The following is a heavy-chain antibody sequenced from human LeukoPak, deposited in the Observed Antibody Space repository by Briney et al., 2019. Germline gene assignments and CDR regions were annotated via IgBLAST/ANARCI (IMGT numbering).Heavy chain of an antibody. CDR1: GFTFSNYN. J-gene: IGHJ4*02. CDR2: ISGSGGST. V-gene: IGHV3-23*01. D-gene: IGHD2-21*01. Sequence: GGSLRLSCTTSGFTFSNYNMNWVRQAPGKGLEWVSAISGSGGSTYYADSVKGRFTISRDNSKNTLYLQMNSLRAEDTAVYYCAKDHSPYYYDAWGQGTLVTVSS. CDR3: AKDHSPYYYDA.